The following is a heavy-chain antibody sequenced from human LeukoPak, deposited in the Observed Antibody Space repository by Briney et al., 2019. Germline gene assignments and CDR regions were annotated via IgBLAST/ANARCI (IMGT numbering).Heavy chain of an antibody. J-gene: IGHJ4*02. V-gene: IGHV3-53*01. CDR1: GFTLSSNS. Sequence: PGGALRLSRTVSGFTLSSNSMSWVRQAPGKGLEWVSFIYSGGNTHYSDSVKGRFTISRDNSKNTLYLQMNSLRADDTAVYYCARRAGEYSHPYDYWGQGTLVTVSS. CDR2: IYSGGNT. D-gene: IGHD4-17*01. CDR3: ARRAGEYSHPYDY.